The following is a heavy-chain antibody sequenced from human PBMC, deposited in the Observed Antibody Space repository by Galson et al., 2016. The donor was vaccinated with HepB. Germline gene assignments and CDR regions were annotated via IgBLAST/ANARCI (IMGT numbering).Heavy chain of an antibody. V-gene: IGHV3-23*01. Sequence: SLRLSCAASGFTFKSYAMNWVRQAPGKGLEWVSAISATGGSAYYADSVKGRFTISRDNAKNSLYLQMNSLRAEDTAVYYCARDRGSAAGFDYWGQGTLVTVSS. D-gene: IGHD6-13*01. CDR1: GFTFKSYA. J-gene: IGHJ4*02. CDR2: ISATGGSA. CDR3: ARDRGSAAGFDY.